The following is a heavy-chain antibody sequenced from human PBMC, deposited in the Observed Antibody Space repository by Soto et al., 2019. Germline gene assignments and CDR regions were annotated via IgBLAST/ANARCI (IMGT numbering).Heavy chain of an antibody. V-gene: IGHV3-23*01. CDR1: GFTFSIYT. CDR2: ITGSGGST. Sequence: PGGSLRLSCAASGFTFSIYTMGWVCQAPGKGLEWVSAITGSGGSTSYADSVKGRFTFSRDNSRNTLYLQMNSLRAEDTAVYYCAKGTHCGGDCYSHFDYWGQGTLVTVSS. CDR3: AKGTHCGGDCYSHFDY. J-gene: IGHJ4*02. D-gene: IGHD2-21*02.